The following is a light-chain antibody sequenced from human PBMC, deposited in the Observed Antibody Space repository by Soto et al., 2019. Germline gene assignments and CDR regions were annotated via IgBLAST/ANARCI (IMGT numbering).Light chain of an antibody. CDR3: SSYVATNSHV. Sequence: QSALAQPPSASGSPGQSVTISCTGTSSDVGGYNYVSWYQQHPGKAPKLMIYEVSKRPSGVPDRFSGSKSGNTASLTVSGLQAEDEADYSCSSYVATNSHVSGPGTKVTDL. J-gene: IGLJ1*01. V-gene: IGLV2-8*01. CDR2: EVS. CDR1: SSDVGGYNY.